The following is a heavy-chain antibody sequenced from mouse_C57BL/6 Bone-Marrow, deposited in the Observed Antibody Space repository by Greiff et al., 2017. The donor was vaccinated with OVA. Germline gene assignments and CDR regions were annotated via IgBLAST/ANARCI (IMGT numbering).Heavy chain of an antibody. V-gene: IGHV1-64*01. J-gene: IGHJ3*01. CDR3: ARDTLGTWFAY. CDR2: IHPNSGST. D-gene: IGHD3-3*01. Sequence: VQLQQPGAELVKPGASVKLSCKASGYTFTSYWMHWVKQRPGQGLEWIGMIHPNSGSTNYNEKFKSKATLTVDKSSSTAYMQLSSLTSEDSAVYYCARDTLGTWFAYGGRGTLVTVSA. CDR1: GYTFTSYW.